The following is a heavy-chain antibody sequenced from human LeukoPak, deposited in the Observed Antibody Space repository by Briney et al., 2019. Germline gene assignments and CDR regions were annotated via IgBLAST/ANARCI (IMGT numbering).Heavy chain of an antibody. V-gene: IGHV1-69*05. CDR1: GGTYSSYA. CDR2: IIPIFGTA. D-gene: IGHD4-11*01. CDR3: ASFPSYSKTSWNAFDI. J-gene: IGHJ3*02. Sequence: SVKVSCKASGGTYSSYAISWVRQAPGQGLEWVGGIIPIFGTANYAQKFQGRVTITTDESTSTAYMELSSLRSEDTAVYYCASFPSYSKTSWNAFDIWGQGTMVTVSS.